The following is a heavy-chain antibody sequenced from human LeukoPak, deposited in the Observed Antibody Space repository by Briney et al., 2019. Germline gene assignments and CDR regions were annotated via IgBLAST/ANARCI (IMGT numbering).Heavy chain of an antibody. V-gene: IGHV3-21*01. CDR2: ISSSSSYI. Sequence: GGSPRLSCAASGFTFSSYSMNWVRQAPGKGLEWVSSISSSSSYIYYADSVKGRFTISRDNAKNSLYLQMNSLRAEDTAVYYCARVGAPFGMVRGTGWFDPWGQGTLVTVSS. CDR3: ARVGAPFGMVRGTGWFDP. J-gene: IGHJ5*02. CDR1: GFTFSSYS. D-gene: IGHD3-10*01.